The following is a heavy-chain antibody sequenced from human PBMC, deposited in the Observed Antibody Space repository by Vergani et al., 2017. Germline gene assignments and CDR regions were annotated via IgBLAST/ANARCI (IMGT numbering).Heavy chain of an antibody. V-gene: IGHV3-23*01. D-gene: IGHD2-2*01. CDR1: GITFNSYA. Sequence: QLLESGGGLIQPGGSLRLSCAASGITFNSYAMTWVRQAPGKGLEWVSGINNNGGSTYYADSVKGRFTISRDNPKNKLYLQMTDLRADDTATYYCAKVSGNTSCPDGGRAFDVWGHGTMVTVSS. CDR2: INNNGGST. CDR3: AKVSGNTSCPDGGRAFDV. J-gene: IGHJ3*01.